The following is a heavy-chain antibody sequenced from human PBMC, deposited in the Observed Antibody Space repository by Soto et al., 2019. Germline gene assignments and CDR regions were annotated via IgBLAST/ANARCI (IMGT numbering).Heavy chain of an antibody. V-gene: IGHV4-30-4*01. CDR2: IYYSGST. CDR1: GGSIRSGDHY. D-gene: IGHD1-26*01. CDR3: PLFSGIYRSDAFDI. J-gene: IGHJ3*02. Sequence: SETLSLTCTVSGGSIRSGDHYWSWIRQPPGKGLEWIGYIYYSGSTNYNPSLKSRVTISIDTSKNQFSLKLYSVTAADTAVYYCPLFSGIYRSDAFDIWGQGSMVPVS.